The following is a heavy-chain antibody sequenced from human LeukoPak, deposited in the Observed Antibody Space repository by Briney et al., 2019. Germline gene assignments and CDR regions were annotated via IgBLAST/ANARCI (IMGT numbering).Heavy chain of an antibody. CDR1: GYTFTSYA. CDR2: VNAGNGNT. CDR3: ARVHSMVRGVTYYFDY. V-gene: IGHV1-3*01. J-gene: IGHJ4*02. Sequence: ASVKVSCKASGYTFTSYAMHWVRQAPGQRLEWMGWVNAGNGNTKYSQKFQGRVTITRDTSASTAYMELSSLRSEDTAVCYCARVHSMVRGVTYYFDYWGQGTLVTVSS. D-gene: IGHD3-10*01.